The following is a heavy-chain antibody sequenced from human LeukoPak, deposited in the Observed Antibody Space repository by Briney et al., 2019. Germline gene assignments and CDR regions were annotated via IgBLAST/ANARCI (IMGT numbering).Heavy chain of an antibody. CDR2: INHSGST. J-gene: IGHJ4*02. CDR3: ARGRSRVVAAKYYFDY. D-gene: IGHD2-15*01. V-gene: IGHV4-34*01. CDR1: GGSFSGYY. Sequence: SETLSLTCAVYGGSFSGYYWSWIRQPPGEGLEWIGEINHSGSTNYNPSLKSRVTISVDTSKNQFSLKLSSVTAADTAVYYCARGRSRVVAAKYYFDYWGQGTLVTVSS.